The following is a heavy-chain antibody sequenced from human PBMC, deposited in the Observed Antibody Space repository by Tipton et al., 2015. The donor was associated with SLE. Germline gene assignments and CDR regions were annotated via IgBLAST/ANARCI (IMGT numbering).Heavy chain of an antibody. D-gene: IGHD4-17*01. J-gene: IGHJ4*02. CDR2: INAYNGNT. CDR1: GYTFSSHG. Sequence: VQLVQSGAEVKKPGASVKVSCKASGYTFSSHGINWVRQAPGQGLEWMGWINAYNGNTNYAQKLQDRVTMTTDTSTSTSYMELRSLRSDDTAVYYCARGQFGDYPDYWGQGTLVTVSS. CDR3: ARGQFGDYPDY. V-gene: IGHV1-18*01.